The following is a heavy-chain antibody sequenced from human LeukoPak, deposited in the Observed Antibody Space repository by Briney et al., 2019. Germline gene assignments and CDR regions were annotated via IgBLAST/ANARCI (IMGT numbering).Heavy chain of an antibody. V-gene: IGHV1-2*02. D-gene: IGHD4-17*01. CDR1: GYTFRDHY. J-gene: IGHJ5*02. Sequence: RASVKVSCTAYGYTFRDHYIHWVRQAPGQGLEYLGWINPNSGDTNYAQKFQGRVTLTRDTSIDTAYLHLDSLTSDYTAVYFCARGYFGDYVLDTWGQGSRVTVTS. CDR2: INPNSGDT. CDR3: ARGYFGDYVLDT.